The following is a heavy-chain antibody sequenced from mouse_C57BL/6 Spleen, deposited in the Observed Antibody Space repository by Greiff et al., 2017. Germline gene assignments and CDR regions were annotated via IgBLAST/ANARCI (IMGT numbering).Heavy chain of an antibody. Sequence: VQLQQSGPELVKPGASVKISCKASGYAFSSSWMNWVKQRPGKGLEWIGRIYPGDGDTNYNGKFKGKATLTADKSSSTAYMQLSSLTSEDSAVYFCARQLRLQYYYAMDYWGQGTSVTVSS. CDR1: GYAFSSSW. J-gene: IGHJ4*01. CDR3: ARQLRLQYYYAMDY. D-gene: IGHD3-2*02. CDR2: IYPGDGDT. V-gene: IGHV1-82*01.